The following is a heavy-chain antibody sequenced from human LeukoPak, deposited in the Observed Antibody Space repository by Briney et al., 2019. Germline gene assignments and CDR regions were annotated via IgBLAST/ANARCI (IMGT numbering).Heavy chain of an antibody. Sequence: SETLSLTCTVSGGSISSYYWSWVRQPPGKGLEWIGYIYYSGSTNYNPSLKSRVTISVDTSKNQFSLNLNSVTAADTAVYYCVRVAATYNFDYWGQGTLVTVSS. CDR1: GGSISSYY. CDR2: IYYSGST. D-gene: IGHD6-25*01. J-gene: IGHJ4*02. V-gene: IGHV4-59*12. CDR3: VRVAATYNFDY.